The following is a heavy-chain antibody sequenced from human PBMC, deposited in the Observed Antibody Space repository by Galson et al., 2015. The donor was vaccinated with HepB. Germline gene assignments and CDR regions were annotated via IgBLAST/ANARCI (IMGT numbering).Heavy chain of an antibody. CDR1: GYTFTSYW. CDR3: TRRTRDCSGGSCYSAFGY. V-gene: IGHV5-51*01. J-gene: IGHJ4*02. D-gene: IGHD2-15*01. Sequence: QSGAEVKKSGESLKISCKGSGYTFTSYWIGWVRQMPGKGLEWMGIIYPGDSDTRYSPSFQGQVTISADKSITTAYLQWSSLKASDTAMYYCTRRTRDCSGGSCYSAFGYWGQGTLVTVSS. CDR2: IYPGDSDT.